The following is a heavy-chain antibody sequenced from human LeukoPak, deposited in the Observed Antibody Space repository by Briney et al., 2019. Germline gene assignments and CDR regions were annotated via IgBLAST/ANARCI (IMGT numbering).Heavy chain of an antibody. CDR3: ARLAAGAARPDSVDS. CDR2: TYYRSKWYN. Sequence: SRTLSLTCAISGDSVSSNSAAWNWIRQSPSRGLEWLGRTYYRSKWYNDYAVSVKSRITINPDTSKNQFSLHLDSVTPEDTAVYYCARLAAGAARPDSVDSWGLGTLVTVSS. D-gene: IGHD6-6*01. V-gene: IGHV6-1*01. J-gene: IGHJ4*02. CDR1: GDSVSSNSAA.